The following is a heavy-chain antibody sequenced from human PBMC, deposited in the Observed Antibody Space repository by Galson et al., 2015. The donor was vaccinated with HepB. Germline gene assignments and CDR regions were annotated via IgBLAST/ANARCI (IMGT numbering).Heavy chain of an antibody. V-gene: IGHV3-15*01. CDR1: GITFSDAW. CDR3: TTDPDDMIGYYRKYYFDY. Sequence: SLRLSCAVSGITFSDAWMSWVRQAPGKGLEWVGRIKRKTEGATTDYAAPVKGRFTISRDDSKNILYLEMNSLKTEDTAMYYCTTDPDDMIGYYRKYYFDYWGQGTLVTVSS. J-gene: IGHJ4*02. D-gene: IGHD3-9*01. CDR2: IKRKTEGATT.